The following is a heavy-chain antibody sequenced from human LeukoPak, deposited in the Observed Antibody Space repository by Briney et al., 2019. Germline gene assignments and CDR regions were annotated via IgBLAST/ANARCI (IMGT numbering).Heavy chain of an antibody. CDR3: ARDNYDSSGPYYFDY. V-gene: IGHV3-74*01. J-gene: IGHJ4*02. Sequence: GGSLRLSCAASGFTFSNYWMHWVRQAPGKGLVWVSRINSDGINTSYADSVKGRFTISRDNAKNTLNLQMNSLRAEDTAVYYCARDNYDSSGPYYFDYWGQGTLVTVSS. D-gene: IGHD3-22*01. CDR2: INSDGINT. CDR1: GFTFSNYW.